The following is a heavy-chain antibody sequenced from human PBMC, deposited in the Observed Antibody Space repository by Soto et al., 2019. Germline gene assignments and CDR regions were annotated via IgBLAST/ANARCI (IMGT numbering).Heavy chain of an antibody. CDR3: ARDRGTMVRGFYGMDV. CDR2: ISYDGSNK. J-gene: IGHJ6*02. D-gene: IGHD3-10*01. V-gene: IGHV3-30-3*01. Sequence: GGSLRLSCAASGFTFSSYAMHWVRQAPGKGLEWVAVISYDGSNKYYADSVKGRFTISRDNSKNTLYLQMSSLRAEDTAVYYCARDRGTMVRGFYGMDVWGQGTTVTVSS. CDR1: GFTFSSYA.